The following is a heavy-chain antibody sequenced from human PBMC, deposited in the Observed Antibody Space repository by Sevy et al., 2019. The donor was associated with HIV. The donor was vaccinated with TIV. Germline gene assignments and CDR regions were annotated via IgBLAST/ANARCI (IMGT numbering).Heavy chain of an antibody. CDR3: ASGTTVVTLDY. D-gene: IGHD4-17*01. CDR2: IYSGGNT. CDR1: GFTVSSNY. V-gene: IGHV3-53*01. J-gene: IGHJ4*02. Sequence: GGSLRLSCAASGFTVSSNYMSWVRQAPGKGLEWVSVIYSGGNTYYADSVKGRFTISRDNSKNTLYLQMNSLRAEDTALYYCASGTTVVTLDYWGQGTLVTVSS.